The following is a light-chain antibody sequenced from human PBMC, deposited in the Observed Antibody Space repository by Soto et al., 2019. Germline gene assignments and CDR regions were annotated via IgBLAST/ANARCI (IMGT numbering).Light chain of an antibody. V-gene: IGKV3-20*01. CDR1: QSITNNY. CDR2: GAS. CDR3: QQYLDSPNT. J-gene: IGKJ2*01. Sequence: EIVLTQSPDTLSLSPGERATFSCRATQSITNNYVAWYQQKPGQAPRLLIYGASRRATGIPDRISGSGSGTDFTLSITELEPEDCAVNYCQQYLDSPNTVGHGTKLDIK.